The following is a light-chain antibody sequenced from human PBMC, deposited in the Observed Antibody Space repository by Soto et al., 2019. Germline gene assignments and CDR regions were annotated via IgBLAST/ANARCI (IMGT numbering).Light chain of an antibody. Sequence: QSVLTQPPSASGTPGQRVTISCSGSSSNIGSNYVYWYQQLPGTAPKLLIYRNNQRPSGVPDRFSGSKSGTSASLAISRLRSEDEADYYCAAWDDSLSGWVFGGGPKLTVL. CDR3: AAWDDSLSGWV. V-gene: IGLV1-47*01. J-gene: IGLJ3*02. CDR1: SSNIGSNY. CDR2: RNN.